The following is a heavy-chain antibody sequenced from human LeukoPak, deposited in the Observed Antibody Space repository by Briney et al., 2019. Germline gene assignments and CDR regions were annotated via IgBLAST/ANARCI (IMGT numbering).Heavy chain of an antibody. CDR1: GYTFTGYY. CDR3: ARGRRDFYGDYLALFDY. J-gene: IGHJ4*02. D-gene: IGHD4-17*01. V-gene: IGHV1-2*02. CDR2: INPNSGGT. Sequence: ASEKVSCKASGYTFTGYYMHWVRQAPGQGLEWMGWINPNSGGTNYAQKFQGRVTMTRDTSISTAYMELSRLRSDDTAVYYCARGRRDFYGDYLALFDYWGQGTLVTVSS.